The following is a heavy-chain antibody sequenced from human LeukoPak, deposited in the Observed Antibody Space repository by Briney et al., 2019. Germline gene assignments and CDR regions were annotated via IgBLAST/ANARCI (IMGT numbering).Heavy chain of an antibody. CDR1: GDSFTTYY. J-gene: IGHJ4*02. D-gene: IGHD3-10*01. V-gene: IGHV4-59*01. CDR3: AKAGMPRGIRGAFDS. CDR2: VYYSGST. Sequence: SETLSLTCSVSGDSFTTYYWNWIRQAPGKGLEWIGYVYYSGSTNYNPSLKGRVAISLDRSRTQFSLRLTSVTAADTAVYYCAKAGMPRGIRGAFDSWGQGTLVIVSS.